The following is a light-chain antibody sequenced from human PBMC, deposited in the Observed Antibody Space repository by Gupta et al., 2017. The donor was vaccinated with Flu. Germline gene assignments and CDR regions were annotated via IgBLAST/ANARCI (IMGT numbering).Light chain of an antibody. CDR1: QGISYW. Sequence: DIHMTQSTSSLSASVGDRATITCWAWQGISYWLAWYQQKPEKAPKSLIYAAASLQGGVPSWCSSGRSRADFTHTSSSLHPEDFVSYYYQQSNSYPRTFGEGTKVEIK. CDR3: QQSNSYPRT. J-gene: IGKJ4*01. V-gene: IGKV1D-16*02. CDR2: AAA.